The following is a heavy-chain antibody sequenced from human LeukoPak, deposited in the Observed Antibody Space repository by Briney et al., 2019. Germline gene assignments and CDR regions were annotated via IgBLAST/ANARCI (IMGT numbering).Heavy chain of an antibody. D-gene: IGHD3-16*02. Sequence: PSQTLSLTCNVSGASVSSGDYYWNWIRQPPGKGLEWIGYIYYSGSTYYNPSLKSRSTISLDTSKTQFSLRLDSVTAADTALYYCACLNYYYYVWGNYRHGGDFWGQGTLVTVSS. CDR1: GASVSSGDYY. CDR3: ACLNYYYYVWGNYRHGGDF. J-gene: IGHJ4*02. V-gene: IGHV4-30-4*01. CDR2: IYYSGST.